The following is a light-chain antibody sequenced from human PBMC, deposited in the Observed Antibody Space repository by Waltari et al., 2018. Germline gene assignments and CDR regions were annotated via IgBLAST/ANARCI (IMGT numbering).Light chain of an antibody. J-gene: IGKJ4*01. CDR1: QSVLYSYNNTNY. Sequence: DIEMTQSPDSLSVSLGERATINTKTTQSVLYSYNNTNYFAWYQQKPGQPPKLLIYWASTREAVVPDRFSGSGSGTDFTLTISSLQAEDVAVYYCQQYYTTPLTFGGGTKVEIK. CDR2: WAS. CDR3: QQYYTTPLT. V-gene: IGKV4-1*01.